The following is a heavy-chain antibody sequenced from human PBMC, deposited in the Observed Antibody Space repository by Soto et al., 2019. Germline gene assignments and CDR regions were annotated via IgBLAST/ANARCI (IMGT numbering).Heavy chain of an antibody. Sequence: EVQLLESGGDLVQPGDSLRLSCALSGSTFNNYAMIWVRQAPGKGLQWVSGITRSGDATYYTDSVKGRFTISRDNSKNTLFRQMNSLKVEETALYYWGGDYGGLDGLDIWAQGQWSPSLQ. J-gene: IGHJ3*02. CDR3: GGDYGGLDGLDI. CDR1: GSTFNNYA. CDR2: ITRSGDAT. D-gene: IGHD4-17*01. V-gene: IGHV3-23*01.